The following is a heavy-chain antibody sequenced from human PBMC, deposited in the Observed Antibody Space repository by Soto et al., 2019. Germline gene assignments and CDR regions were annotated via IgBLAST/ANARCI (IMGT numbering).Heavy chain of an antibody. CDR1: GYTFTGYY. Sequence: VQLVQSGAEVKKPGASVKVSCKASGYTFTGYYMHWVRQAPGQGLEWMGWINPNSGGTNYAQKFQGWVTMTRDTSISTAYMELSRLRSDDTAVYYCARSFPIRARGPTDTDFDYWGQGTLVTVSS. V-gene: IGHV1-2*04. J-gene: IGHJ4*02. D-gene: IGHD3-10*01. CDR2: INPNSGGT. CDR3: ARSFPIRARGPTDTDFDY.